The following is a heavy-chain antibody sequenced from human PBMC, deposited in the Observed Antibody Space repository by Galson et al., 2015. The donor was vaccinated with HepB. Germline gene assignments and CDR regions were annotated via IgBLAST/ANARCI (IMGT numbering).Heavy chain of an antibody. J-gene: IGHJ4*02. CDR2: IYYSGST. V-gene: IGHV4-39*01. CDR1: GGSISSSSYY. D-gene: IGHD1-1*01. CDR3: ARRPQLTTSPYSHFDY. Sequence: ETLSLTCTVSGGSISSSSYYWGWIRQPPGKGLEWIGSIYYSGSTYYNPSLKSRVTISVDTSKNQFSLKLSSVTAADTAVYYCARRPQLTTSPYSHFDYWGQGTLVTVSS.